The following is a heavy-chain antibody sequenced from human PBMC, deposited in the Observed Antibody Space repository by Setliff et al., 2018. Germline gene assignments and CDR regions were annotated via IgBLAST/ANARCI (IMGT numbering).Heavy chain of an antibody. V-gene: IGHV3-30*02. CDR1: GFTFNTHA. D-gene: IGHD2-8*01. CDR3: SKNSMFLQMNSLKIEDTAVYYCSRDRAGAGDY. CDR2: IWAGGDRT. J-gene: IGHJ4*02. Sequence: GALRLSCATSGFTFNTHAMHWVRQAPGKGLEWVAMIWAGGDRTFYLDSVKGRFIVSRDDSKNTVYLQMSGLRGRFSVSRDDSKNSMFLQMNSLKIEDTAVYYCSRDRAGAGDYWGQGTLVTVSS.